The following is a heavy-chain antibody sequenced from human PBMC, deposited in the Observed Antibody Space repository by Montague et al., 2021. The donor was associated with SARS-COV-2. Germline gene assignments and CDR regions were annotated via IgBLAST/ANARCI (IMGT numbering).Heavy chain of an antibody. CDR3: ARDTRIAMLVVVTRYGLDV. V-gene: IGHV4-39*07. CDR2: IYYTGST. Sequence: SETLSLTCTVSGGSISSSSYYWGWIRQPPGKGLEWIGGIYYTGSTYYXXXLKSRVTISVDTSKNQFSLKLSSVTAADTAVYYCARDTRIAMLVVVTRYGLDVWGQGTTVTVSS. CDR1: GGSISSSSYY. D-gene: IGHD3-22*01. J-gene: IGHJ6*02.